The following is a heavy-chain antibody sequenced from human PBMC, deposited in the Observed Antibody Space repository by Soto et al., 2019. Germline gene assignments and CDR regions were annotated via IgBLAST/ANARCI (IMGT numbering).Heavy chain of an antibody. J-gene: IGHJ6*03. CDR3: ARDRAGGHSDYYYMDV. Sequence: SQTLSLPCAISGDSVFSNSAAWNWIRQSPSRGLEWLGRTYYRSKWYNDYAVSVKSRITINPDTSKNQFSLQLNSVTPEDTAVYYCARDRAGGHSDYYYMDVWGKGTTVTVSS. CDR2: TYYRSKWYN. D-gene: IGHD2-15*01. CDR1: GDSVFSNSAA. V-gene: IGHV6-1*01.